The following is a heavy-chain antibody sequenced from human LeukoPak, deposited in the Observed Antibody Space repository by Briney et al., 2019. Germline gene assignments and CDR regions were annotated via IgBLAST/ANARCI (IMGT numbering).Heavy chain of an antibody. CDR3: ARELPHDAFDI. D-gene: IGHD3-10*01. CDR1: GGSISISNYY. J-gene: IGHJ3*02. V-gene: IGHV4-61*02. CDR2: IYTSGST. Sequence: PSETLSLTCTVSGGSISISNYYWGWIRQPAGKGLEWIGRIYTSGSTNYNPSLKSRVTISVDTSKNQFSLKLSSVTAADTAVYYCARELPHDAFDIWGQGTMVTVSS.